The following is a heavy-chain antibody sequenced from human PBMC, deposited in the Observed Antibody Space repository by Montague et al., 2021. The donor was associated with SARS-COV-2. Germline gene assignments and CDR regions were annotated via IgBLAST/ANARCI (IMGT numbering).Heavy chain of an antibody. CDR3: VRCIEAAGSYDY. Sequence: CAISGDSVAINSATLNWIRQSPSRGLEWLGRTYYRSMWKSDYAXXXKRRIAINPDTSKNQFSLQLSSVTPEDTALYYCVRCIEAAGSYDYWGQGTLVTVSS. CDR2: TYYRSMWKS. D-gene: IGHD6-13*01. J-gene: IGHJ4*02. CDR1: GDSVAINSAT. V-gene: IGHV6-1*01.